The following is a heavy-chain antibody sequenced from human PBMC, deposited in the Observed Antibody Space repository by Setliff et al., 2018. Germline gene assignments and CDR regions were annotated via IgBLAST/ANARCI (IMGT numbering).Heavy chain of an antibody. CDR1: GFTFSSYA. D-gene: IGHD3-10*01. J-gene: IGHJ4*02. CDR3: ATGAILWFGRFDY. V-gene: IGHV3-30-3*01. Sequence: LSLSCAASGFTFSSYAMHWVRQAPGKGLEWVAVISYDGSNKYYADSVKGRFTVSRDNSKNTLYLQMNSLRAEDTAVYYCATGAILWFGRFDYWGQGTLVTVSS. CDR2: ISYDGSNK.